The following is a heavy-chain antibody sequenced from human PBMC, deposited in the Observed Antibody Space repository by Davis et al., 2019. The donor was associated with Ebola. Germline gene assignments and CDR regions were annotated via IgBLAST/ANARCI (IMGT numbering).Heavy chain of an antibody. V-gene: IGHV5-10-1*01. CDR1: GHSFTSYW. Sequence: KVSCKGSGHSFTSYWISWVRQMPGKGLEWMGRIDPSDSYTNYSPSFQGHVTISADKSISTAYLQWSSLKASDTAMYYCAVTTVTRGDWFDPWGQGTLVTVSS. J-gene: IGHJ5*02. CDR3: AVTTVTRGDWFDP. D-gene: IGHD4-11*01. CDR2: IDPSDSYT.